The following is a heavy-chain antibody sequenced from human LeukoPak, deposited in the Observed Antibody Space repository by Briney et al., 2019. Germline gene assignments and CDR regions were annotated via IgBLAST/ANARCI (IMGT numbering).Heavy chain of an antibody. CDR1: GFTFSSYS. D-gene: IGHD6-13*01. CDR2: ISSSSSYI. Sequence: GGSLRLSCAASGFTFSSYSMNWVRQAPGKGLEWVSSISSSSSYIYYADSVKGRFTIPRDNAKNSLYLQMNSLRAEDTAVYYCARGGVVGSSFDYWGQGTLVTVSS. V-gene: IGHV3-21*01. CDR3: ARGGVVGSSFDY. J-gene: IGHJ4*02.